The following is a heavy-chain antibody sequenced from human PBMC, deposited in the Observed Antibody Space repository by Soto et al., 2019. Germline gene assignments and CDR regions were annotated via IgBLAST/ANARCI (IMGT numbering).Heavy chain of an antibody. CDR3: ATNLWFGELLTSGYYGMDV. Sequence: LRLSCAASGFTFSDYYMSWIRQAPGQGMEWVSYISSSGSTIYYADSVKGRFTISRDNAKNSMYLQMNSLRAEDTAVYYCATNLWFGELLTSGYYGMDVWGQGTTVTVSS. J-gene: IGHJ6*02. CDR1: GFTFSDYY. D-gene: IGHD3-10*01. CDR2: ISSSGSTI. V-gene: IGHV3-11*01.